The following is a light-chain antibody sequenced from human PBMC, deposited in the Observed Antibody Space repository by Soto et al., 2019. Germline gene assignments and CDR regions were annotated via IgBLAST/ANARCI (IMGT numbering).Light chain of an antibody. CDR3: QQYSSSWT. Sequence: EIVLTPSPGTLSLSPGPRAILSCRASQSISSNFLAWYKQKPGQAPRLLIYATSSRATGIPGRFSGSGSGTDSTLTISRLEPEEFAVYYCQQYSSSWTFGQGTKLEIK. V-gene: IGKV3-20*01. CDR2: ATS. J-gene: IGKJ1*01. CDR1: QSISSNF.